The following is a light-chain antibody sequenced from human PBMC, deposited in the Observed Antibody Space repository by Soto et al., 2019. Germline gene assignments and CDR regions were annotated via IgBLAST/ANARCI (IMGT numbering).Light chain of an antibody. CDR1: QSVSSN. CDR3: QQYYNWPLT. J-gene: IGKJ4*01. CDR2: GAS. Sequence: EIVMTQSPATLSVSPGERATLSCRASQSVSSNFAWYQQKPGQAPRLLIYGASTRATGIPARFSGSGSGTEFTLTISRLQSEDFAVYYCQQYYNWPLTFGGGTKVEIK. V-gene: IGKV3-15*01.